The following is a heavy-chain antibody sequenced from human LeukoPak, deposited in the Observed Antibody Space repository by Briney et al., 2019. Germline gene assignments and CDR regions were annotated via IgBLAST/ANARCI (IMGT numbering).Heavy chain of an antibody. Sequence: SQTLSLTCAISGDSVSSNSAAWNWIRQSPSRGLEWLGRTYYRSKWYNDYAVSVKGRITINPDTSKNQFSLQLNSVTPEDTAVYYCARDRGCSGGSCYSGFDYWGQGTLVTVSS. CDR3: ARDRGCSGGSCYSGFDY. CDR1: GDSVSSNSAA. V-gene: IGHV6-1*01. J-gene: IGHJ4*02. CDR2: TYYRSKWYN. D-gene: IGHD2-15*01.